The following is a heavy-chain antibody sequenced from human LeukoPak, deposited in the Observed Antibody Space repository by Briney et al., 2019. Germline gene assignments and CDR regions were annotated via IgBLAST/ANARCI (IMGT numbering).Heavy chain of an antibody. CDR3: ARGLLGESWDYFDY. D-gene: IGHD1-26*01. Sequence: PSETLSLTCAVYGGSFSGYYWSWIRQPPGKGLEWIGEINHSGSTNYNPSFKSRVTISVDTSKNQFSLKLSSVTAADTAVYYCARGLLGESWDYFDYWGQGTLVTVSS. CDR1: GGSFSGYY. CDR2: INHSGST. J-gene: IGHJ4*02. V-gene: IGHV4-34*01.